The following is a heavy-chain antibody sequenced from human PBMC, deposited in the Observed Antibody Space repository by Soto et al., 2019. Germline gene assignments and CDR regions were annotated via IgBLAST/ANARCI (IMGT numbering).Heavy chain of an antibody. V-gene: IGHV1-3*01. CDR1: GYTFTSYA. D-gene: IGHD7-27*01. CDR3: ARVLTADDAFDI. CDR2: INAGNGNT. J-gene: IGHJ3*02. Sequence: ASVKVSCKASGYTFTSYAMHWVRQAPRQRLEWMGWINAGNGNTKYSQKFQGRVTITRDTSASTAYMELSSLRSEDTAVYYCARVLTADDAFDIWGQGTMVTVSS.